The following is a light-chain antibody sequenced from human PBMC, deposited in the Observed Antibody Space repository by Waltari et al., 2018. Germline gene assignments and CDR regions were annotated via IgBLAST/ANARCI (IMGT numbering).Light chain of an antibody. CDR2: AAS. CDR3: QQADSYPYT. Sequence: DIQMTQSPSSVSASVGDRVTITCRASQGISSCLAWYQHKPGKAPKVLIFAASSLQSGVPSRFSGSGSGTDFTLTISSLQPEDFATYYCQQADSYPYTFGQGTKLEIK. V-gene: IGKV1-12*02. J-gene: IGKJ2*01. CDR1: QGISSC.